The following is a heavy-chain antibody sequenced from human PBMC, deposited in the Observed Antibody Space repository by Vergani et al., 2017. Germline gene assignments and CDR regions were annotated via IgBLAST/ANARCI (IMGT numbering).Heavy chain of an antibody. J-gene: IGHJ4*02. D-gene: IGHD5-24*01. CDR1: GFTFSGPA. Sequence: EVQLVESGGGLVQPGGSLKLSCAASGFTFSGPAMHWVRQASGKGLWWVGRIRSKANSYATAYAASVKGRFTISRDDSKNTAYLQMNSLKTEDTAVYYCTGYPRDGYNVADWGQGTLVTVSS. V-gene: IGHV3-73*01. CDR2: IRSKANSYAT. CDR3: TGYPRDGYNVAD.